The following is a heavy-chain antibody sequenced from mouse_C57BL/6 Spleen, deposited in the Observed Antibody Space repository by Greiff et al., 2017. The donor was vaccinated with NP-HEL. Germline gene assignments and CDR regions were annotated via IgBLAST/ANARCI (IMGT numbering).Heavy chain of an antibody. V-gene: IGHV5-9*01. CDR2: ISGGGGNT. Sequence: DVMLVESGGGLVKPGGSLKLSCAASGFTFSSYTMSWVRQTPEKRLEWVATISGGGGNTYYPDSVKGRFTISRDNAKNTLYLQMSSLRSEDTALYYCARQGNYPYAMDYWGQGTSVTVSS. J-gene: IGHJ4*01. D-gene: IGHD2-1*01. CDR1: GFTFSSYT. CDR3: ARQGNYPYAMDY.